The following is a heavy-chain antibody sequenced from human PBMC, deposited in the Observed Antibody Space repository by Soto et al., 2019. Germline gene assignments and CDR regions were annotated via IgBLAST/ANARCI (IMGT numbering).Heavy chain of an antibody. J-gene: IGHJ4*02. Sequence: ASVKVSCKASGYTFTSYAMHWARQAPGQRLQSIGWINAGNANTKYSQKFQGRVTITRDTSASTAYMELSSLRSEDTAAYYCARERDSMVRGVTPLSDGWGQAILV. CDR1: GYTFTSYA. CDR3: ARERDSMVRGVTPLSDG. CDR2: INAGNANT. V-gene: IGHV1-3*01. D-gene: IGHD3-10*01.